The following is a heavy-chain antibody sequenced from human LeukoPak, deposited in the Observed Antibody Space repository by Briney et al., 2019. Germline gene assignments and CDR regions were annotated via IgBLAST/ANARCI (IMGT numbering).Heavy chain of an antibody. CDR2: ISFGGDSS. CDR1: GFTFSSYA. Sequence: PGGSLRLSCAASGFTFSSYAMSWVRQAPGKGLEWVSDISFGGDSSDYADSVRGRFTISRDNPKKMLYLQMDCLRAEDTAVYFCAKNMLRGSLADYWGPGTLVTVSS. J-gene: IGHJ4*02. D-gene: IGHD3-10*01. V-gene: IGHV3-23*01. CDR3: AKNMLRGSLADY.